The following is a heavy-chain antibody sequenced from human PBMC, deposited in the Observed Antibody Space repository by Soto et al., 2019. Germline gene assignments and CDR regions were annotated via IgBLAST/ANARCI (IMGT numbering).Heavy chain of an antibody. D-gene: IGHD1-26*01. CDR3: ARSSARSACISWCES. Sequence: SGPTLVNPTQTLTLTCTFSGFSLNSIGMCVSWIRQPPGKALEWLALIDWDGDEYYSTSLETRLTISKDTSKNQVVLTMSNMEPVDTATYYCARSSARSACISWCESWGQGTLIIVAS. CDR2: IDWDGDE. J-gene: IGHJ5*01. CDR1: GFSLNSIGMC. V-gene: IGHV2-70*13.